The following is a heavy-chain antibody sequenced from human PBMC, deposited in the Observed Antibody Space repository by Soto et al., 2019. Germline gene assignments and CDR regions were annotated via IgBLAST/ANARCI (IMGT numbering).Heavy chain of an antibody. CDR3: AKDFTAYSSGWFFDY. CDR2: ISHDGSVQ. Sequence: PGGSLRLSCAASGFTFSNYGMQWVRQAPGKGLEWLGAISHDGSVQDYADSVKGRFTISRDNSQNTLFLQMNGLRAEDTAVYFCAKDFTAYSSGWFFDYWGQGALVTVSS. D-gene: IGHD6-19*01. V-gene: IGHV3-30*18. CDR1: GFTFSNYG. J-gene: IGHJ4*02.